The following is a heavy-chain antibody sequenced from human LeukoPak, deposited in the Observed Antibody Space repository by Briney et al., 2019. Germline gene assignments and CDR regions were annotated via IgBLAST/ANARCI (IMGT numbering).Heavy chain of an antibody. Sequence: GGSLRLSCAASGFTFSSHSMNWVRQAPGKGLEWVSSISSSSSSYIYYADSVKGRFTISRDNAKNSLYLQMNSLRAEDTAVYYCARMQGSGWAYYFDYWGQGTLVTVSS. CDR1: GFTFSSHS. J-gene: IGHJ4*02. CDR2: ISSSSSSYI. V-gene: IGHV3-21*01. CDR3: ARMQGSGWAYYFDY. D-gene: IGHD6-19*01.